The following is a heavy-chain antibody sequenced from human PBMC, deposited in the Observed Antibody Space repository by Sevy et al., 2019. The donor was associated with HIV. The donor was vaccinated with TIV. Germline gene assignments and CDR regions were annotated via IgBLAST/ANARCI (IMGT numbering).Heavy chain of an antibody. V-gene: IGHV3-30-3*01. J-gene: IGHJ4*02. Sequence: GGSLRLSCSASGFTFTTYPMHWVRQAPGKGLEWVAVISYDGINTYYADSVKGRFTMSRDNSRNTLYLQVNSLRAEDTAIYYCARGSRSLWFGETFDYWGQGTLVTVSS. CDR3: ARGSRSLWFGETFDY. CDR1: GFTFTTYP. D-gene: IGHD3-10*01. CDR2: ISYDGINT.